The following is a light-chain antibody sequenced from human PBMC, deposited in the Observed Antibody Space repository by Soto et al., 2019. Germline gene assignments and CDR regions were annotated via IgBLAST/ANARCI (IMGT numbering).Light chain of an antibody. CDR2: DAS. V-gene: IGKV1-33*01. CDR1: QDISNY. Sequence: DIHLPQSPSSLSASVGDRVTITCQASQDISNYLNWYQQKPGKAPKLLIYDASNLETGVPSRFSGSGSGTDFTLTISSLEPEDFAVYYCQQRSNWPRTFGQGTKVDIK. J-gene: IGKJ1*01. CDR3: QQRSNWPRT.